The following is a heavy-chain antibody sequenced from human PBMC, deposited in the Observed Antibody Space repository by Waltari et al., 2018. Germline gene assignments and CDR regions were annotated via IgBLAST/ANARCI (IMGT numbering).Heavy chain of an antibody. CDR1: GGSISSISYY. CDR2: IYYSGST. D-gene: IGHD3-10*01. V-gene: IGHV4-39*07. CDR3: ARDWAGSGSYYYAAFDY. J-gene: IGHJ4*02. Sequence: QLQLQESGPGLVKPSETLSLTCTVSGGSISSISYYWGWIRQPPRKGLEWIGSIYYSGSTYYNPSLKSRVTISVDTSKNQFSLKLSSVTAADTAVYYCARDWAGSGSYYYAAFDYWGQGTLVTVSS.